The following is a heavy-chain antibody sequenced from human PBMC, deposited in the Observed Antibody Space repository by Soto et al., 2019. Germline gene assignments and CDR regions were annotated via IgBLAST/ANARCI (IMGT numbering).Heavy chain of an antibody. CDR1: GFSFNNAR. V-gene: IGHV3-15*01. CDR3: TTGGTI. D-gene: IGHD3-16*01. J-gene: IGHJ4*02. CDR2: VKSRADGGTT. Sequence: EVQLVQSGGGLVKPGGSLRLSCSASGFSFNNARMSWVRQLPGGGLEWVGRVKSRADGGTTDYAASVRGRFTISRDESENTLCLQMNSLKIEDTAVYYCTTGGTIWGQGTLVTVSS.